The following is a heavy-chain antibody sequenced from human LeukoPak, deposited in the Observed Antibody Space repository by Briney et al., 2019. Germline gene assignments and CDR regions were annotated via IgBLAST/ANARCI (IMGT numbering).Heavy chain of an antibody. CDR1: GFTVSSNY. CDR3: ARDTSGGDCSPYYYYYMDV. CDR2: IYSGGST. Sequence: GGSLRLSCAASGFTVSSNYMSWVRQAPGKGLEWVSVIYSGGSTYYADSVRGRFTISRDNSKNTLYLQMNSLRAEDTAMYYCARDTSGGDCSPYYYYYMDVWGKGTAVTVSS. D-gene: IGHD2-21*02. J-gene: IGHJ6*03. V-gene: IGHV3-66*02.